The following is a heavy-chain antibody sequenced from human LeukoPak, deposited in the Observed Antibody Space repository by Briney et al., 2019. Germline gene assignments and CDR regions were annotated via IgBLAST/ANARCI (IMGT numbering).Heavy chain of an antibody. D-gene: IGHD5-12*01. CDR2: IYHNGST. V-gene: IGHV4-4*02. Sequence: NPSETLSLTCAVSAGSISSSNWWTWVRQPPGKGLEWIGEIYHNGSTNYNPSLKSRVTISVDTSKNQFSLKLSSVTAADTAVYYCARSGSGYLRYYFDYWGQGTLVTVSS. CDR3: ARSGSGYLRYYFDY. CDR1: AGSISSSNW. J-gene: IGHJ4*02.